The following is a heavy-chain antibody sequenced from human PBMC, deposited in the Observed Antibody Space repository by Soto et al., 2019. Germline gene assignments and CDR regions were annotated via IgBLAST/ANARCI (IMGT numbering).Heavy chain of an antibody. CDR3: ARWSDSNFPHYYGMDV. D-gene: IGHD4-4*01. CDR1: GYSFTSYW. CDR2: IDPSDSYT. J-gene: IGHJ6*02. V-gene: IGHV5-10-1*01. Sequence: GASLKISCKGSGYSFTSYWISWVRQMPGKGLEWMGRIDPSDSYTNYSPSFQGHVTISADKSISTAYLQWSSLKASDTAMYYCARWSDSNFPHYYGMDVWGQGTTVTVSS.